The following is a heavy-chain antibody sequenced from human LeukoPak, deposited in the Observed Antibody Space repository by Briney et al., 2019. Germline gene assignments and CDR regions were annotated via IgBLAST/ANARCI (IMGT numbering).Heavy chain of an antibody. CDR1: GYSINNYY. CDR3: ARHDPRGEPARLGFFDY. CDR2: IYYSGST. J-gene: IGHJ4*02. Sequence: PSETLSLTCTVSGYSINNYYWSWIRQPPGKGLEWIGYIYYSGSTNYNPSLKSRVTISVDTSKNQFSLNLSSVTAADTAVYYCARHDPRGEPARLGFFDYWGQGTLVTVSS. D-gene: IGHD6-6*01. V-gene: IGHV4-59*08.